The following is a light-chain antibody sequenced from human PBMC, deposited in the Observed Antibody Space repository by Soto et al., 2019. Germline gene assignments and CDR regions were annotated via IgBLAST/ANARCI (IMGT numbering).Light chain of an antibody. CDR2: EVS. J-gene: IGKJ1*01. CDR1: QSLVHSNGRTY. CDR3: MQATDLPWT. V-gene: IGKV2-24*01. Sequence: DIVVTQTPLSSPVTRGQPASISCRSSQSLVHSNGRTYLSWFKQRPGQPPRLLIHEVSNRLAGVPGRISGSGAGTDFTLRISRVEAEDVGVYYCMQATDLPWTCGQGTKLEI.